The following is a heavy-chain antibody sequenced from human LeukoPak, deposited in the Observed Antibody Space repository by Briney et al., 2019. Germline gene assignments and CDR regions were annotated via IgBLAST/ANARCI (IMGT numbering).Heavy chain of an antibody. CDR2: IYSGGGT. Sequence: GSLRLSCAASGFTVSSNYMSWVRQAPGKGLEWVSVIYSGGGTYYADSVTGRFTISRDNSKNTLYLQMNSLRAEDTAVYYCARGDLRGHSDYYYYYGMDVWGQGTTVTVSS. V-gene: IGHV3-53*01. CDR1: GFTVSSNY. D-gene: IGHD3-10*01. J-gene: IGHJ6*02. CDR3: ARGDLRGHSDYYYYYGMDV.